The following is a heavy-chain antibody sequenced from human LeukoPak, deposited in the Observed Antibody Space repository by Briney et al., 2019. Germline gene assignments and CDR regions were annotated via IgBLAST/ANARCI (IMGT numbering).Heavy chain of an antibody. D-gene: IGHD3-9*01. V-gene: IGHV3-23*01. Sequence: GGPLRLSCAVSGFTFSSYAMSWVRQAPGKGLEYVSGISGGGVTTYYADSVKGRFTVSRDNSKNTLYLQMNSLRAEDTAVYYCVTAGLRYFDSSDYWGQGTLVTVSS. J-gene: IGHJ4*02. CDR3: VTAGLRYFDSSDY. CDR2: ISGGGVTT. CDR1: GFTFSSYA.